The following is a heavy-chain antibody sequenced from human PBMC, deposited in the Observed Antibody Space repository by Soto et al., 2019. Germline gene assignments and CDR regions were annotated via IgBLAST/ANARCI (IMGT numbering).Heavy chain of an antibody. CDR1: GGSFSGYY. CDR3: ARGSSDAFDI. V-gene: IGHV4-34*01. J-gene: IGHJ3*02. Sequence: SETLSLTCAVYGGSFSGYYWSWIRQPPGKGLEWIGEINHSGSTNYNPSLKSRVTISVDTSKNQFSLKLSSVTAADTAVYYCARGSSDAFDIWGQGTMVTVSS. CDR2: INHSGST.